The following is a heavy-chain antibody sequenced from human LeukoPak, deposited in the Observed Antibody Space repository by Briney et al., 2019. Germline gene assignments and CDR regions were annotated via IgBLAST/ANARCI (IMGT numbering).Heavy chain of an antibody. CDR2: ISSSSSYI. J-gene: IGHJ4*02. Sequence: GGSLRLSCAASGFTFSSYSMNWVRQAPGKGLEWVSSISSSSSYIYYAGSVKGRFTISRDNAKNSLYLQMNSLRAEDTAVYYCAREDETSGPTVTLFEYWGQGTLVTVSS. CDR1: GFTFSSYS. D-gene: IGHD4-17*01. V-gene: IGHV3-21*01. CDR3: AREDETSGPTVTLFEY.